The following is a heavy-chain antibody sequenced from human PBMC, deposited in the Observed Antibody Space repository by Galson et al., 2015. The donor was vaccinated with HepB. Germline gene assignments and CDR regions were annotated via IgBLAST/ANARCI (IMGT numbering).Heavy chain of an antibody. J-gene: IGHJ4*02. Sequence: SLRLSCAASGFTFSSYAMHWVRQAPGKGLEYVSAISSNGGSTYYADSVKGRFTISRDNSKNTLYLQMSSLRAEDTAVYYCVKGGSGSSWPNFDYWGQGTLVTVSS. V-gene: IGHV3-64D*06. CDR1: GFTFSSYA. CDR3: VKGGSGSSWPNFDY. CDR2: ISSNGGST. D-gene: IGHD6-13*01.